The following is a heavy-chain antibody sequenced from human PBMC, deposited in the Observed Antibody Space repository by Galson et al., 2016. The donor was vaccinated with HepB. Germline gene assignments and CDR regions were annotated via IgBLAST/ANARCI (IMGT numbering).Heavy chain of an antibody. CDR1: GGSISGSSHY. D-gene: IGHD2-21*02. CDR3: ARLPGRQQLVTGADVYNI. V-gene: IGHV4-39*01. CDR2: MFYSGNT. Sequence: ETLSLTCTVSGGSISGSSHYWGWIRQPPGKGLEWIASMFYSGNTFYNPSLKSRVTISVDTSKNQISLKLRSVTAADTAVYYCARLPGRQQLVTGADVYNIWGQGTMVTASS. J-gene: IGHJ3*02.